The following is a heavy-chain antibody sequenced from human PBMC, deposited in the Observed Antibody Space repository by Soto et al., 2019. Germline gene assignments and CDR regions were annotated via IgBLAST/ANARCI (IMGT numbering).Heavy chain of an antibody. D-gene: IGHD2-2*01. CDR2: IYHSGST. CDR1: GGSISSSNW. V-gene: IGHV4-4*02. Sequence: QVQLQESGPGLVKPSGTLSLTCAVSGGSISSSNWWSWVRQPPGKGLEWIGEIYHSGSTNYNPSLKSRVTISVDKSKNQFSLRLSSVTAADTAVYYCARDRGGYCSSTSCQYYYYGMTSGAKGPRSPSP. J-gene: IGHJ6*02. CDR3: ARDRGGYCSSTSCQYYYYGMTS.